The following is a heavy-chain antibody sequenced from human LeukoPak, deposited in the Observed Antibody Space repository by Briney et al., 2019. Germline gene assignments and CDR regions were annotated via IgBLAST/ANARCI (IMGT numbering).Heavy chain of an antibody. V-gene: IGHV3-30*18. D-gene: IGHD5-24*01. CDR1: GFTFHDHD. CDR2: ISHGGGKE. Sequence: GGSLRLSCAASGFTFHDHDMYWVRQTPGKGLEWVALISHGGGKEHYAESVKGRFTISRDNSRNTVYLQMSSLRSDDTAIYYCAKTLDGFWPQFDFWGQGTLLTVSS. J-gene: IGHJ4*02. CDR3: AKTLDGFWPQFDF.